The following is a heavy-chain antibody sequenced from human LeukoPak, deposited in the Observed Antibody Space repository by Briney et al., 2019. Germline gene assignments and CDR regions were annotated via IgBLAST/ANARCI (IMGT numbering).Heavy chain of an antibody. J-gene: IGHJ3*02. D-gene: IGHD6-19*01. CDR2: INAGNGNT. CDR3: ARAKGIAVARNAFGI. Sequence: ASVKVSCKASGYTFTSYAMHWVRQAPGQRLEWMGWINAGNGNTKYSQEFQGRVTITRDTSISTAYMELSRLRSDDTAVYYCARAKGIAVARNAFGIWGQGTMVTVSS. CDR1: GYTFTSYA. V-gene: IGHV1-3*01.